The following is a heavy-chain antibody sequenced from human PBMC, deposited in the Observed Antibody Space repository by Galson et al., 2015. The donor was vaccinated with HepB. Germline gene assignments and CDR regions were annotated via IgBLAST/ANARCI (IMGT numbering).Heavy chain of an antibody. CDR3: AKAIKGSNYQPSPNWFDP. CDR2: ISGSGGST. Sequence: SLRLSCAASGFTFSSYAMSWVRQAPGKGLEWVSAISGSGGSTYYADSVKGRFTISRDNSKNTLYLQMNSLRAEDTAVYYCAKAIKGSNYQPSPNWFDPWGQGTLVTVSS. D-gene: IGHD4-11*01. V-gene: IGHV3-23*01. CDR1: GFTFSSYA. J-gene: IGHJ5*02.